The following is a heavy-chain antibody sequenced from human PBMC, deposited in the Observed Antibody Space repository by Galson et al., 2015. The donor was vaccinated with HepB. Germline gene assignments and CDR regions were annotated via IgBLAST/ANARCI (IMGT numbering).Heavy chain of an antibody. CDR3: AKDRGSEYLGWFDP. CDR1: GFTFDDYA. V-gene: IGHV3-9*01. J-gene: IGHJ5*02. Sequence: SLRLSCAASGFTFDDYAMHWVRQAPGKGLEWVSGISWNSGSIGYADSVKGRFTISRDNAKNSLYLQMNSLRAEDTALYYCAKDRGSEYLGWFDPWGQGTLVTVSS. CDR2: ISWNSGSI. D-gene: IGHD2-15*01.